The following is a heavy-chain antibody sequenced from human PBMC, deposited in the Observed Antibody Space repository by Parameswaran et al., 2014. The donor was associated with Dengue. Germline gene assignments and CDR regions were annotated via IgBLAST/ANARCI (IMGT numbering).Heavy chain of an antibody. J-gene: IGHJ6*02. CDR2: ISSSGSTK. D-gene: IGHD3-22*01. Sequence: WIRQPPGKGLEWVSYISSSGSTKYYADSVKGRFTISRDNAKNSLYLQMNSLRAEGTAVYYCARDHSRISMTVVYYYVMDVWGQGTTVTVSS. CDR3: ARDHSRISMTVVYYYVMDV. V-gene: IGHV3-48*03.